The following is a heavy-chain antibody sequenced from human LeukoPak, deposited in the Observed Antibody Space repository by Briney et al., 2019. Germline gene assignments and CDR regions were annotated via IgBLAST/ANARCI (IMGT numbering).Heavy chain of an antibody. D-gene: IGHD5-24*01. CDR3: ARDSEMATIIYYFDY. Sequence: PGGALRLSCAASGFTFSSYSMNWVRQAPGKGLEGVSSISSSSSYIYYADSVKGRFTISRDNAKNSLYLQMNSLRAEDTAVYYCARDSEMATIIYYFDYWGQGTLVTVSS. CDR1: GFTFSSYS. CDR2: ISSSSSYI. J-gene: IGHJ4*02. V-gene: IGHV3-21*01.